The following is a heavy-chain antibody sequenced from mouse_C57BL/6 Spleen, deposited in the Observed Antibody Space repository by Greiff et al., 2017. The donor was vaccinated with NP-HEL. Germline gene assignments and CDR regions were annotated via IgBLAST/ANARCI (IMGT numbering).Heavy chain of an antibody. J-gene: IGHJ4*01. V-gene: IGHV1-82*01. CDR2: IYPGDGDT. CDR3: ARLHYLAKDH. Sequence: QVQLQQSGPELVKPGASVKISCKASGYAFSSSWMNWVKQRPGKGLEWIGRIYPGDGDTNYNGKFKGKATLTADKSSSTAYMQLSSLTSEDSAVSFCARLHYLAKDHWGQGTSVTVSS. CDR1: GYAFSSSW.